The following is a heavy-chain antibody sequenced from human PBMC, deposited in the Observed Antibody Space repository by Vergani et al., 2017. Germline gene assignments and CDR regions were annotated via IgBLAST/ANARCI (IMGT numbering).Heavy chain of an antibody. V-gene: IGHV1-18*01. CDR1: GYTFTSYG. Sequence: QVQLVQSGAEVKKPGASVKVSCKASGYTFTSYGISWVRQAPGQGLEWMGWISAYNGNTNYAQKLQGRVTMTRDTSISTAYMELSRLRSDDTGVYYCARGGYYYDILTGYYYFDYWGQGTLVTVSS. CDR3: ARGGYYYDILTGYYYFDY. D-gene: IGHD3-9*01. CDR2: ISAYNGNT. J-gene: IGHJ4*02.